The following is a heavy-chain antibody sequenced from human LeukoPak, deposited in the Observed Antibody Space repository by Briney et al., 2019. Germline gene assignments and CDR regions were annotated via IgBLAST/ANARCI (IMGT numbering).Heavy chain of an antibody. CDR1: GFTFSSYW. D-gene: IGHD2-2*01. Sequence: GGSLRLSCAASGFTFSSYWMNWVRQAPGKGLEWVSYISSSSSTIYYADSVKGRFTISRDNAKNSLYLQMNSLRAEDTAVYYCARDSVVVVPAAIYYYYMDVWGKGTTVTVSS. CDR3: ARDSVVVVPAAIYYYYMDV. CDR2: ISSSSSTI. J-gene: IGHJ6*03. V-gene: IGHV3-48*01.